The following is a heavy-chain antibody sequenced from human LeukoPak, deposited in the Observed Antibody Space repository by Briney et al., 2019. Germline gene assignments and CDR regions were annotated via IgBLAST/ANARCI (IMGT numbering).Heavy chain of an antibody. CDR3: ARDTRETPFDY. J-gene: IGHJ4*02. V-gene: IGHV3-33*01. CDR1: GFTFSSYG. Sequence: GSLRLSCAASGFTFSSYGMHWVRQAPGKGLEWVAVIWYDGSNKYYADSVKGRFTISRDNSKNTLYLQMNSLRAEDTAVYYCARDTRETPFDYWGQGTLVTVSS. CDR2: IWYDGSNK. D-gene: IGHD5-24*01.